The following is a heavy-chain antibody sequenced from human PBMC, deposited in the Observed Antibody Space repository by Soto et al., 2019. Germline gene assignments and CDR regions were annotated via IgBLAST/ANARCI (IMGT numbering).Heavy chain of an antibody. Sequence: SETLSLTCAVYGGSFSGYYWSWIRQPPGKGLEWIGEINHSGSTNYNPSLKSRVTISVDTSKNQFSLKLSSVTAADTAVYYCARDRTYYDFWSGYYTELDYWGQGTLVTVS. CDR3: ARDRTYYDFWSGYYTELDY. CDR2: INHSGST. V-gene: IGHV4-34*01. CDR1: GGSFSGYY. J-gene: IGHJ4*02. D-gene: IGHD3-3*01.